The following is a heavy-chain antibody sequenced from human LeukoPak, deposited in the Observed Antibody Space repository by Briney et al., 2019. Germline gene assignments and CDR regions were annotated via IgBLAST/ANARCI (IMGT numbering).Heavy chain of an antibody. V-gene: IGHV3-23*01. CDR1: GFTFSSYA. CDR3: AKVLQYYYYGMDV. CDR2: ISNSGGST. Sequence: GSLRLSCAASGFTFSSYAMSWVRQAPGKGLEWVSAISNSGGSTYYADSVKGRFTISRDNSKNTLYLQMNSLRAEDTAVYYCAKVLQYYYYGMDVWGQGTTVTVSS. D-gene: IGHD5-24*01. J-gene: IGHJ6*02.